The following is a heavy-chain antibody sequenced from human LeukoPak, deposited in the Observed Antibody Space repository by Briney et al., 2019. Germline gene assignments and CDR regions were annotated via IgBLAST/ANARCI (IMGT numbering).Heavy chain of an antibody. Sequence: EASVKVSCKASGYTFTSYGISWVRQAPGQGLEWMGWISAYNGNTNYAQKLQGRVTMTTDTSTSTAYMELRSLRSDDTAVYYCARDVRSRGIAAAEYWGQGTLVTVSS. D-gene: IGHD6-13*01. CDR2: ISAYNGNT. V-gene: IGHV1-18*01. CDR1: GYTFTSYG. J-gene: IGHJ4*02. CDR3: ARDVRSRGIAAAEY.